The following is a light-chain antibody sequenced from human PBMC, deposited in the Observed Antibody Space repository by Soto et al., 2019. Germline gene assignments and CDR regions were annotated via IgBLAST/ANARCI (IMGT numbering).Light chain of an antibody. CDR1: HSVPTNY. Sequence: EIVLTQSPGTLSLSPGERVTLSCRASHSVPTNYLAWYQQKPGQSPRLLIYGASTRANGVPARFGGSGSGTDFTLTINSLEPEDFAVYYCQQRNVWPPITFGQGTRLEIK. CDR3: QQRNVWPPIT. V-gene: IGKV3-11*01. J-gene: IGKJ5*01. CDR2: GAS.